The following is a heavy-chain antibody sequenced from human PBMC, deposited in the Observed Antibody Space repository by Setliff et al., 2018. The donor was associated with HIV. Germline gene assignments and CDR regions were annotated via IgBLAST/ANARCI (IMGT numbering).Heavy chain of an antibody. V-gene: IGHV4-4*08. Sequence: PSETLSLTCTVSGDSISSYYWSWIRQPPGKGLEWIGYIYTSGITDSNPSLKSRVTISGDTSKNQFSLELSSVTAADTAVYYCARDRRGYYDGSGSCHMDVWGTGTTVTVSS. CDR1: GDSISSYY. CDR3: ARDRRGYYDGSGSCHMDV. J-gene: IGHJ6*03. D-gene: IGHD3-10*01. CDR2: IYTSGIT.